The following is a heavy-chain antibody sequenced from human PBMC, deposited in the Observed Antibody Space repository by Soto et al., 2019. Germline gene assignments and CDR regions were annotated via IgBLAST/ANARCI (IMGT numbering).Heavy chain of an antibody. CDR3: ATASYYYGSGSYHGPFDY. CDR1: GGTFSSYA. D-gene: IGHD3-10*01. J-gene: IGHJ4*02. V-gene: IGHV1-69*13. Sequence: SVKVSCKASGGTFSSYAISWVRQAPGQGLEWMGGIIPIFGTANYAQKFQGRVTITADESTSTAYMELSSLRSEDTAVYYCATASYYYGSGSYHGPFDYWGQGTLVTVSS. CDR2: IIPIFGTA.